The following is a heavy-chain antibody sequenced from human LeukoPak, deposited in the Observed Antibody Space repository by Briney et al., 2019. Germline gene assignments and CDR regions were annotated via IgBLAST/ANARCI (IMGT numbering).Heavy chain of an antibody. Sequence: SETLPETRTVCDGSISSFYWSWIRQPPGKGLEWIGYIYYTGNTNYNPPLKCRVTISADTSKNQISLKLSSVTAADTAVYYCARHLGSTSPFDYWGQGTLVTVSS. V-gene: IGHV4-59*08. CDR2: IYYTGNT. CDR3: ARHLGSTSPFDY. CDR1: DGSISSFY. D-gene: IGHD2-2*01. J-gene: IGHJ4*02.